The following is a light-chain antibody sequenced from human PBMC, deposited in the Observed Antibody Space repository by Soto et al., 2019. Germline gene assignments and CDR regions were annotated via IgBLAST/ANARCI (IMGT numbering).Light chain of an antibody. CDR1: QSVSNNY. J-gene: IGKJ1*01. CDR3: QQYGNSPRT. Sequence: EIVFTQSPGTLSLSPGERATLSCRSSQSVSNNYLAWYQQKPGQAPRLLIYDASNRATGIPDRFSGSGSGTDFALTISRLEPEDFAVYFCQQYGNSPRTFGQGTKVDIK. V-gene: IGKV3-20*01. CDR2: DAS.